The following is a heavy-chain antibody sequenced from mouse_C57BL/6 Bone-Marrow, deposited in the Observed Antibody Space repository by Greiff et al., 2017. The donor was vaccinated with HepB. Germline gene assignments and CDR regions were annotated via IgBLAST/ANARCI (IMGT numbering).Heavy chain of an antibody. V-gene: IGHV1-82*01. CDR2: IYPGDGDT. D-gene: IGHD1-1*01. CDR1: GYAFSSSW. Sequence: QVQLKESGPELVKPGASVKISCKASGYAFSSSWMNWVKQRPGKGLEWIGRIYPGDGDTNYNGKFKGKATLTADKSSSTAYMQLSSLTSEDSAVYLCARRATVVATRYFDVWGTGTTVTVSS. J-gene: IGHJ1*03. CDR3: ARRATVVATRYFDV.